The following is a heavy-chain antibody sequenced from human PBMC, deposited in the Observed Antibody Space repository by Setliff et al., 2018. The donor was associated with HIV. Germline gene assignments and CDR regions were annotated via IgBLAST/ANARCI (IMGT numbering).Heavy chain of an antibody. CDR3: ARDGQYSSGWMLTN. Sequence: GSLRLSCAASGFTFSSYSMNWVRQAPGKGLEWVSYISSSSSTIYYADSVKGRFTISRDNAKNSLYLQMNSLRAEDTAVYYCARDGQYSSGWMLTNWGQGTLVTVSS. CDR2: ISSSSSTI. V-gene: IGHV3-48*01. CDR1: GFTFSSYS. J-gene: IGHJ4*02. D-gene: IGHD6-19*01.